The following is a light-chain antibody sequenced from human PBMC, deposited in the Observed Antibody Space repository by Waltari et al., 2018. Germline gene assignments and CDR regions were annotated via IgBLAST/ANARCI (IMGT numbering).Light chain of an antibody. Sequence: QSALTQPASVSGSPGQSITISCTGTSGDIGGYHYVSWYQQHPGKAPKLMIYDVTRWPSGVSNRFSGSKSGNTASLTISGPQAEDEADYYCTSYTSTNTVIFGGGTKVTV. CDR1: SGDIGGYHY. J-gene: IGLJ2*01. V-gene: IGLV2-14*03. CDR3: TSYTSTNTVI. CDR2: DVT.